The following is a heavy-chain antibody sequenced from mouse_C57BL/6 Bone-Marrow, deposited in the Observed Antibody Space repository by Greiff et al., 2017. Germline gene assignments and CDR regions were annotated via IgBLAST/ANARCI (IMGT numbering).Heavy chain of an antibody. Sequence: VKLQESGAELVRPGASVTLSCKASGYTFTDYEMHWVKQTPVHGLEWIGAIDPETGGTAYNQKFKGKAILTADKSSSTAYMELRSLTSEDSAVYYCTRGPRFAYWGQGTLVTVSA. CDR2: IDPETGGT. CDR3: TRGPRFAY. CDR1: GYTFTDYE. V-gene: IGHV1-15*01. J-gene: IGHJ3*01.